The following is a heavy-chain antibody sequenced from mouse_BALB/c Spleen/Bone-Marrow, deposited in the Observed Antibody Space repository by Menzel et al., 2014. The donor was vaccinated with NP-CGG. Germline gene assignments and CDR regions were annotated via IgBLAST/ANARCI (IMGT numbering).Heavy chain of an antibody. CDR2: INPSSGYT. D-gene: IGHD2-14*01. J-gene: IGHJ3*01. V-gene: IGHV1-4*01. Sequence: VKLVESGAELARPGASVKMSYKASGYTFTSYTMHWVKQRPGQGLEWIGYINPSSGYTNYNQKFKDKATLTADKSSSTAYMQLSSLTSEDSAVYYCTRSYWYDVAWFAYWGQGTLVTGSA. CDR3: TRSYWYDVAWFAY. CDR1: GYTFTSYT.